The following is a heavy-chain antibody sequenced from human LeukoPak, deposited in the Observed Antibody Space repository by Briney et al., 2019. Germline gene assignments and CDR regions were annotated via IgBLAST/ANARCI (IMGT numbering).Heavy chain of an antibody. CDR1: GFTFSSYA. CDR3: AVGYCSGGSCRGRLTKTTLDY. D-gene: IGHD2-15*01. Sequence: PGGSLRLSCAASGFTFSSYAMSWVRQAPGKGLEWVSAISGSGGSTYYADSVKGQFTISRDNSKNTLYLQMNSLRAEDTAVYYCAVGYCSGGSCRGRLTKTTLDYWGQGTLVTVSS. CDR2: ISGSGGST. V-gene: IGHV3-23*01. J-gene: IGHJ4*02.